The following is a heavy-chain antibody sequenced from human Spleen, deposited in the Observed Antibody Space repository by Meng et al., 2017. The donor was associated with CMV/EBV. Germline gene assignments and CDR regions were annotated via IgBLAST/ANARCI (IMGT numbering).Heavy chain of an antibody. CDR3: ARDGNSYGYRGYFDY. Sequence: EVQLVESGGGLVKPGGSVSLSCAASGFTFSSYSMNWVRQAPGKGLEWVSSISSSSSYIYYADSVKGRFTISRDNAKNSLYLQMNSLRAEDTAVYYCARDGNSYGYRGYFDYWGQGTLVTVS. J-gene: IGHJ4*02. V-gene: IGHV3-21*01. CDR1: GFTFSSYS. CDR2: ISSSSSYI. D-gene: IGHD5-18*01.